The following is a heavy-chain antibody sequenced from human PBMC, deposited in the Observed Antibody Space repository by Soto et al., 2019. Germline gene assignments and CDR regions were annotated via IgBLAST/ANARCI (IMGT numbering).Heavy chain of an antibody. CDR2: IIPIFGTA. J-gene: IGHJ6*02. Sequence: SVKVSCKASGGTFSSYAISWVRQAPGQGLEWMGGIIPIFGTANYAQKFQGRVTITADKSTSTAYMELSSLRSEDTAVYYCARAAPGSAVVVIPGLMDVWGQGTTVTVSS. D-gene: IGHD3-22*01. V-gene: IGHV1-69*06. CDR3: ARAAPGSAVVVIPGLMDV. CDR1: GGTFSSYA.